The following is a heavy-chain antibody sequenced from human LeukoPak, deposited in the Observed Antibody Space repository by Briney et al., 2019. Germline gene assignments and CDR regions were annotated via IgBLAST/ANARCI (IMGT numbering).Heavy chain of an antibody. CDR2: ISDDGTNT. Sequence: QAGGSLRLSCAASGFTFSSHWMHWVRQAPGKGLVWVSRISDDGTNTNYADSVKGRFTISRDNDKNTLYLQMNSLRAEDTAVYYCAKDWGPSDWGYCSSTSCPGGGFQHWGQGTLVTVSS. D-gene: IGHD2-2*01. CDR1: GFTFSSHW. V-gene: IGHV3-74*01. CDR3: AKDWGPSDWGYCSSTSCPGGGFQH. J-gene: IGHJ1*01.